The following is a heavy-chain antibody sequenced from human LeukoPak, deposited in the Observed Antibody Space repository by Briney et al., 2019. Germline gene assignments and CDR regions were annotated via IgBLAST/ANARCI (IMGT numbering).Heavy chain of an antibody. J-gene: IGHJ4*02. CDR3: ARQSISGSSLSYFDY. D-gene: IGHD3-22*01. V-gene: IGHV4-39*07. CDR2: IYYSGST. CDR1: GGSINSSSSYY. Sequence: SETLSLTCAVSGGSINSSSSYYWGWIRQPPGKGLEWIGSIYYSGSTYHNPSLKSRVTISVDTSKNQCSLKLSSVTAADTAVYYCARQSISGSSLSYFDYWGQGTLVNVSS.